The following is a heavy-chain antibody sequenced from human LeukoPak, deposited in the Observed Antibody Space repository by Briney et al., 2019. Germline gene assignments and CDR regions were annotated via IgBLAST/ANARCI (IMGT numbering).Heavy chain of an antibody. CDR3: ARPSGTYNRFDY. J-gene: IGHJ4*02. CDR1: GSSFTTYW. D-gene: IGHD1-26*01. CDR2: IYPGDSDT. Sequence: GESLQISCKDSGSSFTTYWIGWVRQMPGKGLEWVGIIYPGDSDTRYSPSFQGQVTISADKSISTAYLQWRSLKASDTAMYYCARPSGTYNRFDYWGQGTLVTVSS. V-gene: IGHV5-51*01.